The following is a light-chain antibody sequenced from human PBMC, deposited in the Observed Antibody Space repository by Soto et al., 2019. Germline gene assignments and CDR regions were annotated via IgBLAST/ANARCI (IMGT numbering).Light chain of an antibody. CDR3: MQDLQSPWT. Sequence: DIVMTQSPLSLPVTPGEPASISCRSSQSLLHSNGYNYLDWYLQKPGQSPQLLIYLGSNRASGVPYRFSGRGSGTDFTLKISRVEAEDVGVYYCMQDLQSPWTFGQGTKLEIK. V-gene: IGKV2-28*01. J-gene: IGKJ1*01. CDR2: LGS. CDR1: QSLLHSNGYNY.